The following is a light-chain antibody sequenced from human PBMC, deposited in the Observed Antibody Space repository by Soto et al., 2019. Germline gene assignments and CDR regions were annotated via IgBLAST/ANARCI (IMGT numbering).Light chain of an antibody. CDR1: SNDVGRYNL. CDR2: EAT. J-gene: IGLJ3*02. Sequence: QSVLTQPASVSGSPEQSITISCTGTSNDVGRYNLVSWYQQHPGKAPKVKIYEATKRPSGVSNRFSGSKSGNTASLTISGLQAEDEADYYCCAYAGSGTVVFGGGTKLTVL. CDR3: CAYAGSGTVV. V-gene: IGLV2-23*01.